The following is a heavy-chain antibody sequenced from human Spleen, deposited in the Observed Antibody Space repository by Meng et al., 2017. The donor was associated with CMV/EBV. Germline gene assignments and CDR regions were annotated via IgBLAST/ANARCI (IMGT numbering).Heavy chain of an antibody. CDR1: GFTFSSYA. J-gene: IGHJ4*02. V-gene: IGHV3-23*01. CDR2: ISGSGGST. Sequence: GESLKISCAASGFTFSSYAMSWVRQAPGKGLEWVSAISGSGGSTYYADSVKGRFTISRDNSKNTLYLQMNSLRAEDTAVYYCAKLIAAPKPYYFDYWGQGTLVTVSS. CDR3: AKLIAAPKPYYFDY. D-gene: IGHD6-6*01.